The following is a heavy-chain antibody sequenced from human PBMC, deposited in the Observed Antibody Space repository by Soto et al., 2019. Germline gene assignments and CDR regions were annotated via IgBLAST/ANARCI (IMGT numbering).Heavy chain of an antibody. J-gene: IGHJ6*02. CDR3: AHRNQLYSYGSAGEDNMDV. V-gene: IGHV2-5*02. D-gene: IGHD3-10*01. CDR1: GFSLSTSGVG. Sequence: QITLKESGPTLVKPTQTLTLTCTFSGFSLSTSGVGVGWIRQPPGKALEWLALIYWDDDERSSPSLRSRVTITKDTSRNQVVLTMTNMDPVDTATYYCAHRNQLYSYGSAGEDNMDVWGQGTTVTVSS. CDR2: IYWDDDE.